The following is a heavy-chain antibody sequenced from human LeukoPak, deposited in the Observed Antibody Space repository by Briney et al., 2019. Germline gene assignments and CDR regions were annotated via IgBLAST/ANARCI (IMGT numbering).Heavy chain of an antibody. CDR1: GFTFSSYS. J-gene: IGHJ4*02. V-gene: IGHV3-21*01. D-gene: IGHD1-26*01. Sequence: GGSLRLSCAASGFTFSSYSMNWVRQAPGKGLECVSSISSSGSYIYYADSMKGRFTISRDNTKNSLYLQVNSLRAEDTAVYYCARMRAVGATKKFDYWGQGTLVTVSS. CDR2: ISSSGSYI. CDR3: ARMRAVGATKKFDY.